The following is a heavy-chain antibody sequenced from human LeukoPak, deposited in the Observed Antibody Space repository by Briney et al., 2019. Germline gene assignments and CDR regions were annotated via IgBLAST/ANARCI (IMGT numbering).Heavy chain of an antibody. Sequence: PGGSLRLSCAASGFTVSSNYMSWVRQAPGKGLEWVSVIYSGGSTYYADSVKGRFTISRDNSKNTLYLQMNSLRAEDTAVYYCARILLYSSGWYDYWGQGTLVTVSS. CDR2: IYSGGST. V-gene: IGHV3-53*01. CDR3: ARILLYSSGWYDY. CDR1: GFTVSSNY. D-gene: IGHD6-19*01. J-gene: IGHJ4*02.